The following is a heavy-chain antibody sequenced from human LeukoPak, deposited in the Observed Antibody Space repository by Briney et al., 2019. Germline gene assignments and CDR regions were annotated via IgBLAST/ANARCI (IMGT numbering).Heavy chain of an antibody. J-gene: IGHJ4*02. Sequence: ASVKVSCKASGYTFTGYYMHWVRQAPGQGLEWMGWINPNSGGTNYAQRFQGRVTMTRDTSISTAYMELSRLRSDDTAVNYCARDRHQLLPGEDYWGQGTLVTVSS. D-gene: IGHD2-2*01. CDR3: ARDRHQLLPGEDY. CDR2: INPNSGGT. V-gene: IGHV1-2*02. CDR1: GYTFTGYY.